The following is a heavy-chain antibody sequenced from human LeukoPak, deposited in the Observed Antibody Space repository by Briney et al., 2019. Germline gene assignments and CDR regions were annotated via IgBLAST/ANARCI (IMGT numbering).Heavy chain of an antibody. J-gene: IGHJ4*02. V-gene: IGHV4-39*01. CDR2: IYYSGST. CDR1: GDSVSNDKYY. CDR3: ARLGWWDS. D-gene: IGHD2-15*01. Sequence: SETLSLTCTVSGDSVSNDKYYWGWLRKPPGKGLEWIGSIYYSGSTYYNPSLNSRVTISVDTSKNQFSLKLSSVTAADTAVYYCARLGWWDSWGQGTLVTVSS.